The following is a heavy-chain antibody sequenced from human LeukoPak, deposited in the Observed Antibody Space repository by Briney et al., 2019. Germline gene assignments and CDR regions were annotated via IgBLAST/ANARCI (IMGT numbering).Heavy chain of an antibody. CDR2: INPDGSST. CDR3: TKDLTGDKDS. Sequence: GGSLRLSCAASGFTFSSYWMHWVRQAPGKGLVWVSRINPDGSSTSYADSVKGRFTISRDNAKNTLYLQMDSLRVEDTAVYHCTKDLTGDKDSWGQGTLVTVSS. J-gene: IGHJ4*02. CDR1: GFTFSSYW. V-gene: IGHV3-74*01. D-gene: IGHD7-27*01.